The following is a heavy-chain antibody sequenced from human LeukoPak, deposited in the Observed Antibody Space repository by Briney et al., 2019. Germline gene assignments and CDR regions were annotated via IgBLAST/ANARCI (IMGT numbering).Heavy chain of an antibody. CDR2: ISYDGSNK. CDR3: AKDLASYYYDSSGYYYYGMGV. V-gene: IGHV3-30*18. D-gene: IGHD3-22*01. J-gene: IGHJ6*02. Sequence: GRSLRLSCAASGFTFSSYGMHWVRQAPGKGLEWVAVISYDGSNKYYADSVKGRFTISRDNSKNTLYLQMNSLRAEDTAVYYCAKDLASYYYDSSGYYYYGMGVWGQGTTVTVSS. CDR1: GFTFSSYG.